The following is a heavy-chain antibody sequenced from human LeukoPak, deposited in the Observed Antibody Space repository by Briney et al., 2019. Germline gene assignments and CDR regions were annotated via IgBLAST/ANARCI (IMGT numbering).Heavy chain of an antibody. CDR3: ARVRVVGALTIGSPHYYFDY. CDR2: ISSSGSTI. Sequence: GGSLRLSCAASGFTFSNYDMHWVRQAPGRGLEWVSYISSSGSTIYYADSVKGRFTISRDNAKNSLYLQMNSLRAEDTAVYYCARVRVVGALTIGSPHYYFDYWGQGTLVTVSS. CDR1: GFTFSNYD. J-gene: IGHJ4*02. D-gene: IGHD1-26*01. V-gene: IGHV3-11*01.